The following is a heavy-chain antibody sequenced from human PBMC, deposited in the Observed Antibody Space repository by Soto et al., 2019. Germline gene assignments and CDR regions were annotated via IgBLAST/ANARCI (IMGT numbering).Heavy chain of an antibody. CDR3: ARGKSHLYYDSSGYPLDY. J-gene: IGHJ4*02. CDR2: IWYDGSNK. D-gene: IGHD3-22*01. V-gene: IGHV3-33*08. Sequence: PGGSLRLSCAASGFKFSNYAMSWVRQAPGKGLEWVAVIWYDGSNKYYADSVKGRFTISRDNSKNTLYLQMNSLRAEDTAVYYCARGKSHLYYDSSGYPLDYWGQGTLVTVSS. CDR1: GFKFSNYA.